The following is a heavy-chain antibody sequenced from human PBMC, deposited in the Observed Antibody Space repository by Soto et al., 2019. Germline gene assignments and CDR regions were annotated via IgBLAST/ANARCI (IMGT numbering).Heavy chain of an antibody. CDR2: IYYSGST. CDR1: GGSISSYY. J-gene: IGHJ5*02. V-gene: IGHV4-59*12. D-gene: IGHD3-3*01. CDR3: ARGGDYDFWSGYYTGWFDP. Sequence: PSETLSLTCTVSGGSISSYYWSWIRQPPGKGLEWIGYIYYSGSTNYNPSLKNRVTISVDTSKNQFSLKLSSVTAADTAVYYCARGGDYDFWSGYYTGWFDPWGQGTLVTVSS.